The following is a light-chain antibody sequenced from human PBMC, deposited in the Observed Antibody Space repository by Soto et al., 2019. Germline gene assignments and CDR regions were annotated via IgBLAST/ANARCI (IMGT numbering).Light chain of an antibody. CDR3: MQGTHFPRT. V-gene: IGKV2-24*01. CDR2: KIS. Sequence: DTEMTQTPLSSPVTLGQPASISCRSSQSLVKSDGNTHLSWLQQRPGQPPRLLIYKISIRFSGVPDRFSGSGAGTDFTLKISRVEADDVGVYYCMQGTHFPRTFCQATKVEIK. J-gene: IGKJ1*01. CDR1: QSLVKSDGNTH.